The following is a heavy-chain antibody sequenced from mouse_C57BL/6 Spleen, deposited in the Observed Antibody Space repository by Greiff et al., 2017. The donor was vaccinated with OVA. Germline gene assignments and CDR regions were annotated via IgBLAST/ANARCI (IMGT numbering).Heavy chain of an antibody. Sequence: EVKLVESGGGLVQPKGSLKLSCAASGFSFNTYAMNWVRQAPGKGLEWVARIRSKSNNYATYYADSVKDRFTISRDDSESMLYLQMNNLKTEGTAMYYCVRRRGYYGGDAMDYWGQGTSVTVSS. D-gene: IGHD1-1*02. CDR2: IRSKSNNYAT. CDR3: VRRRGYYGGDAMDY. CDR1: GFSFNTYA. V-gene: IGHV10-1*01. J-gene: IGHJ4*01.